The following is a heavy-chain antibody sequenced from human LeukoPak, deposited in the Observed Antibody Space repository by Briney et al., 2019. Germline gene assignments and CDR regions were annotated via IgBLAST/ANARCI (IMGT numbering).Heavy chain of an antibody. D-gene: IGHD6-13*01. J-gene: IGHJ4*02. Sequence: GALRLSCAASGFTFSSYAMSWVRQAPGKGLEWVSTLSGSSTYYADSVKGRFSISRDNSKNTLYLQMNSLRAEDAAVYYCAKEYSSSWRVFDYWGQGTLVTVSS. CDR3: AKEYSSSWRVFDY. CDR2: LSGSST. CDR1: GFTFSSYA. V-gene: IGHV3-23*01.